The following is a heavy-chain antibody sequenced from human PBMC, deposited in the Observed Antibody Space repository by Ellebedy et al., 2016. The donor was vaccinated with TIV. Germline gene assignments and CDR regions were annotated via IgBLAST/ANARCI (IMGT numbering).Heavy chain of an antibody. CDR1: GYTFTSYG. Sequence: AASVKVSCKASGYTFTSYGISWVRQAPGQGLEWMGWISAYNGNTNYAQKLQGRVTMTTDTSTSTAYMELRSLRSDDTAVYYCARDAGGDGYNSRYYYGMDVWGQGTTVTVSS. CDR3: ARDAGGDGYNSRYYYGMDV. CDR2: ISAYNGNT. D-gene: IGHD5-24*01. J-gene: IGHJ6*02. V-gene: IGHV1-18*04.